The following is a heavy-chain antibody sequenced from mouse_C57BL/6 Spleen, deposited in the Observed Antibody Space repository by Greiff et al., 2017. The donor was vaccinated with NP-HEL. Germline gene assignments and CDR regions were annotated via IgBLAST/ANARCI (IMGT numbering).Heavy chain of an antibody. D-gene: IGHD2-9*01. CDR2: IYPGDGDT. CDR1: GYAFSSSW. V-gene: IGHV1-82*01. CDR3: ARAYYGYDGDYAMDY. Sequence: QVQLQQSGPELVKPGASVKISCKASGYAFSSSWMNWVKQRPGKGLEWIGRIYPGDGDTNYNGKFKGKATLTADKSSSTAYMQLSSLTSEDSAVYFCARAYYGYDGDYAMDYWGQGTSVTVSS. J-gene: IGHJ4*01.